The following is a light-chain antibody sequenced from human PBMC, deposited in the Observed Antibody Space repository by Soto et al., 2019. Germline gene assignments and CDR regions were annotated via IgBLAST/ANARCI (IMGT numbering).Light chain of an antibody. Sequence: QSALTQPASVSGSPGQSITISCTGTSSDVGGYNYVSWYQQHPGKAPKLMIYEVSNRPSGVSNRFSGSKSGNTASLTISGLQAEDEADYYCSLYTSSSSLVFVTGTKVTVL. V-gene: IGLV2-14*01. J-gene: IGLJ1*01. CDR3: SLYTSSSSLV. CDR1: SSDVGGYNY. CDR2: EVS.